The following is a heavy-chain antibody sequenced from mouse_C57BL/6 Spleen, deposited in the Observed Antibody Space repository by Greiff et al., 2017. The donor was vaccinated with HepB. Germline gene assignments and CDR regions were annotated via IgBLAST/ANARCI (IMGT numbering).Heavy chain of an antibody. J-gene: IGHJ3*01. V-gene: IGHV1-69*01. CDR2: IDPSDSYT. D-gene: IGHD1-1*01. Sequence: QVQLQQPGAELVMPGASVKLSCKASGYTFTSYWMHWVKQRPGQGLEWIGEIDPSDSYTNYNQKFKGKSTLTVDKSSSTAYMQLSSLTSEDSAVYYCARSGGYGSSPAWFAYWGQGTLVTVSA. CDR1: GYTFTSYW. CDR3: ARSGGYGSSPAWFAY.